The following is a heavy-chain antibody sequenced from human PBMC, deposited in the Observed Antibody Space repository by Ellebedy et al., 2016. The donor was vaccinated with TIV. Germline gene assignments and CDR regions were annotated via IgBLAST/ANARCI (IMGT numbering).Heavy chain of an antibody. CDR1: GGAISSSSYY. CDR3: ARDTAMVTVYFDY. D-gene: IGHD5-18*01. J-gene: IGHJ4*02. Sequence: SETLSLTCTVSGGAISSSSYYWGWIRQSPRKGLEWIGSIHYSGSTYHNPSLKSRLTMSVDTSKNQFSLKLSSVTAADTAVYYCARDTAMVTVYFDYWGQGTLVTVSS. CDR2: IHYSGST. V-gene: IGHV4-39*07.